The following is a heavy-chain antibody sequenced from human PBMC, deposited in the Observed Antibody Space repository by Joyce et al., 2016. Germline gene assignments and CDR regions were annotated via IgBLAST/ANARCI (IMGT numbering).Heavy chain of an antibody. CDR2: ISRSGDLI. J-gene: IGHJ4*02. CDR1: GFIFSSKE. V-gene: IGHV3-48*03. CDR3: ASPSCAV. Sequence: QLVESGGGLVQPGGSLILSCAASGFIFSSKEMNWVRQAPGKGLEWIAYISRSGDLIHDADSVRGRFTISRDNAGSSLYLQMESLRAEDTAMYYGASPSCAVWGQGSLVTVSS.